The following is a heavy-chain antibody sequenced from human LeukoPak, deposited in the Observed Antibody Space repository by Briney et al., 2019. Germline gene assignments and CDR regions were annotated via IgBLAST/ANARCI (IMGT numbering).Heavy chain of an antibody. CDR2: ISGSGGST. CDR1: GFTFSSYA. D-gene: IGHD3-3*01. J-gene: IGHJ6*02. V-gene: IGHV3-23*01. CDR3: AKAGGRLRFLEWLPHPYYYHGMDV. Sequence: GGSLRLSCAASGFTFSSYAMSWVRQAPGKGLEWVSAISGSGGSTYYADSAKGRFTISRDNSKNTLYLQTNSLRAEDTAVYYCAKAGGRLRFLEWLPHPYYYHGMDVWGQGTTVTVSS.